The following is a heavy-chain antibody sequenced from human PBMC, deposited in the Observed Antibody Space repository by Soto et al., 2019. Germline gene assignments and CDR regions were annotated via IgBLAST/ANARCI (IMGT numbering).Heavy chain of an antibody. D-gene: IGHD5-12*01. Sequence: SETLSLPCTFSFGSISNGGYYWNWVRQNPGKGLEWIGYIHYSGSTWYNPSLESRVTISVDTSKDQFSLKLRSVTAADTAVYYCARESVGRGYSGFDRVSYAMDVWGQGTTVTVSS. J-gene: IGHJ6*02. CDR1: FGSISNGGYY. CDR2: IHYSGST. V-gene: IGHV4-31*03. CDR3: ARESVGRGYSGFDRVSYAMDV.